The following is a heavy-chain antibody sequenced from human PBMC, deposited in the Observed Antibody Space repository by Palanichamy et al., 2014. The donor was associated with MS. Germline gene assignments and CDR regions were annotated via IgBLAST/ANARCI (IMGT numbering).Heavy chain of an antibody. Sequence: QVQLVQSGAEVKKPGASVKVSCKASGYTFTNYAMHWVRQAPGQRLEWMGWINTGNDNAKYSQKFQGRVTFTRDTSASTAYMELSSLRSEDTAVYYCARSVWSVINAMDFDYWGQGTLVTVSS. CDR3: ARSVWSVINAMDFDY. CDR1: GYTFTNYA. CDR2: INTGNDNA. D-gene: IGHD2-21*01. V-gene: IGHV1-3*04. J-gene: IGHJ4*02.